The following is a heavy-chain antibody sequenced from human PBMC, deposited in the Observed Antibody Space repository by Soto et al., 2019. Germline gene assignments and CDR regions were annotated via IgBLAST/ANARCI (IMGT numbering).Heavy chain of an antibody. D-gene: IGHD2-8*01. CDR2: ISYDGSNK. V-gene: IGHV3-30-3*01. CDR3: ARPDIVLMVYKTGMDV. J-gene: IGHJ6*02. Sequence: QVQLVESGGGVVQPGRSLRLSCAASGFTFSSYAMHWVRQAPGKGLEWVAVISYDGSNKYYADSVKGRFTISRDNSKNTLYLQMTSLRAEDTAVYYCARPDIVLMVYKTGMDVWGQGTTVTVSS. CDR1: GFTFSSYA.